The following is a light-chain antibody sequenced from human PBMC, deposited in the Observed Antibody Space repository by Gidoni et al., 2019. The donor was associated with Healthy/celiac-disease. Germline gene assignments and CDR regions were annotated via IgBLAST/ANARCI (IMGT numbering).Light chain of an antibody. CDR1: QSLLHSNGYNY. V-gene: IGKV2-28*01. J-gene: IGKJ4*01. Sequence: DFVMTQSPLSLPVTPGEPASISCRSSQSLLHSNGYNYLDWYLQKPGQSPQLLIYLGSNRASGVPDRFSGSGSGTDFTLKISRVEAEDVGVKRLTFGGGTKVEIK. CDR3: T. CDR2: LGS.